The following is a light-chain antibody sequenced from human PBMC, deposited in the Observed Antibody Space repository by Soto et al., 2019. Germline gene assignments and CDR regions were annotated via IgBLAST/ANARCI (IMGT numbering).Light chain of an antibody. V-gene: IGKV3-15*01. J-gene: IGKJ3*01. Sequence: EIVMTQSPATLSVSPGERATLSCRASQSVSSNLAWYQQKPGQAPRLLIYGASTRATGIPASFSGSGSGTEFTLTISSLQSEDWAVYYCQQYNNWPPGAFGPGTKVDIK. CDR3: QQYNNWPPGA. CDR1: QSVSSN. CDR2: GAS.